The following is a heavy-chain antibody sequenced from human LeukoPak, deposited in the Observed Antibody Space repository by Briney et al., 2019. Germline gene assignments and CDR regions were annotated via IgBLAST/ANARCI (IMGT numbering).Heavy chain of an antibody. CDR1: GFTFSSYA. V-gene: IGHV3-23*01. CDR2: ISGSGGST. D-gene: IGHD2-2*01. CDR3: AKSDCSSTSCPLYYGMDV. J-gene: IGHJ6*02. Sequence: GGSLRLSCAASGFTFSSYAMSWFRQAPGKGLEWVSAISGSGGSTYYADSVKGRFTISRDNSKNTLYLQMNSLSAEDTAVYYCAKSDCSSTSCPLYYGMDVWGQGTTVTVSS.